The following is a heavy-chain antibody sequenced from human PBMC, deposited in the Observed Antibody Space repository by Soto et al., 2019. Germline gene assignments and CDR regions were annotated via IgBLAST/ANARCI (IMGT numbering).Heavy chain of an antibody. Sequence: VQLLESGGGLVQPGGSLRLSCAASGFTFSSYAMSWVRQAPGKGLEWVSAISGSGGSTYYADSVKGRFTISRDNSKNTLYLQMHSLRAEDTAVYYCARFPFYEAARPIDYYYYGMDVWGQGTTVTVSS. CDR3: ARFPFYEAARPIDYYYYGMDV. D-gene: IGHD6-6*01. CDR2: ISGSGGST. V-gene: IGHV3-23*01. J-gene: IGHJ6*02. CDR1: GFTFSSYA.